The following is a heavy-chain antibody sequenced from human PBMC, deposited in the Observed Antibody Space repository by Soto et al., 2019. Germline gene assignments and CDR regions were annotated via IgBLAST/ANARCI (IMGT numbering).Heavy chain of an antibody. J-gene: IGHJ4*02. CDR2: INHSGST. D-gene: IGHD2-2*01. Sequence: PSETLSLTCAVYGGSFSGYYWSWIRQPPGKGLEWIGEINHSGSTNYNPSLKSRVTISVDTSKNQFSLKLSSVTAADTAVYYCAREAGYCSSTSCYSYFDYWGQGTLVTVSS. CDR3: AREAGYCSSTSCYSYFDY. V-gene: IGHV4-34*01. CDR1: GGSFSGYY.